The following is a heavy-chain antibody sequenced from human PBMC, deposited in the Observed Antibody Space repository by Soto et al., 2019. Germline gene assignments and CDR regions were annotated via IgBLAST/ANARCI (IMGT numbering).Heavy chain of an antibody. J-gene: IGHJ4*02. CDR1: GFTFSNYD. V-gene: IGHV3-13*01. CDR3: ARGRLISLYYFDY. D-gene: IGHD2-15*01. CDR2: IGTAGDT. Sequence: PGGSLRLSCAASGFTFSNYDMHWVRQVKGKSLEWVSTIGTAGDTYYPGSVKGRFTISRENAKNSLYLQMNSLRAEDTAVYYCARGRLISLYYFDYWGQGTLVTVSS.